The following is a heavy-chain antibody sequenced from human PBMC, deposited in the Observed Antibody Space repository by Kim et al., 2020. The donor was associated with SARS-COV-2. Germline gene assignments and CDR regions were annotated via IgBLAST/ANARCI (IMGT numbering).Heavy chain of an antibody. CDR2: NT. J-gene: IGHJ4*02. V-gene: IGHV1-18*01. Sequence: NTNNAPKPQGRVTMTTDTSTSTAYMELRSLRSDDTAVYYCARDRMGEFDYWGQGTLVTVSS. CDR3: ARDRMGEFDY. D-gene: IGHD3-16*01.